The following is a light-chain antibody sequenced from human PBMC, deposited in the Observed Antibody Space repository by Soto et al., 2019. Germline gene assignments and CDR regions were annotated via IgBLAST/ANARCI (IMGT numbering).Light chain of an antibody. CDR3: QQYNTWPPRGT. Sequence: EIVMTQSPATLSVSPGERATLSCRASQSVSSNLAWYQQKPGQAPRLLIYGASTRATGIPARFSGSGSGTEFTLTIRSLQSEDFAVYYWQQYNTWPPRGTFGQGTKVEI. CDR1: QSVSSN. V-gene: IGKV3-15*01. J-gene: IGKJ1*01. CDR2: GAS.